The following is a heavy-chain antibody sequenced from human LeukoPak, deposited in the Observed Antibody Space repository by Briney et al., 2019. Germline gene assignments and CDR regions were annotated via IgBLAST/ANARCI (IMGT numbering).Heavy chain of an antibody. Sequence: ASVKVSCKASGGTFSSYAISWVRQAPGQGLEWMGGIIPIFGTANYAQKFQGRVTITADESTSTAYMELSSLRSEDTAVYYCAPVGTDNAFDIWGQGTMVTVSS. V-gene: IGHV1-69*01. CDR2: IIPIFGTA. CDR1: GGTFSSYA. CDR3: APVGTDNAFDI. D-gene: IGHD5-12*01. J-gene: IGHJ3*02.